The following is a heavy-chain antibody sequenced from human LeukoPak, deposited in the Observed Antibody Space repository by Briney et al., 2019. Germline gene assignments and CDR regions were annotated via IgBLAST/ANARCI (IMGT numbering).Heavy chain of an antibody. CDR1: GFTVSSNH. V-gene: IGHV3-66*02. J-gene: IGHJ1*01. D-gene: IGHD6-19*01. CDR3: MRQGLGGAGR. Sequence: PGGSLRLSCAASGFTVSSNHMNWVRQAPGKGLEWVSVIFSGGDTFYADSVKGRFTISRDSSKNTLFLQMNSLTPEDTAVYYCMRQGLGGAGRWGQGTLVTVSS. CDR2: IFSGGDT.